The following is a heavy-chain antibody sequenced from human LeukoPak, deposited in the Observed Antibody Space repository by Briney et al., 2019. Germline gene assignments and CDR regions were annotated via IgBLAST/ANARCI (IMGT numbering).Heavy chain of an antibody. CDR3: ARGPPYAGGYYVGDY. CDR1: GFTFDNYW. V-gene: IGHV3-74*01. J-gene: IGHJ4*02. D-gene: IGHD1-26*01. CDR2: ISRDGRTT. Sequence: GGSLRLSCVASGFTFDNYWVHWVRQAPGKGLVWVSRISRDGRTTNYADSVKGRFTISRDNAKNTLYLQMNILKAEDTAIYYCARGPPYAGGYYVGDYWGQGILVTVSS.